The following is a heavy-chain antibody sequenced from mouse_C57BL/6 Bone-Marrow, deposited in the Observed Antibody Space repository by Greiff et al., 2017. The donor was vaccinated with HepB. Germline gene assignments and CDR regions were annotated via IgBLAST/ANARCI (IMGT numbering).Heavy chain of an antibody. CDR1: GFTFSDYG. CDR2: ISSGSSTI. CDR3: ARDVHDY. Sequence: EVKLVESGGGLVKPGGSQKLSCAASGFTFSDYGMHWVRQAPEKGLEWVAYISSGSSTIYYADTVKGRFTISRDNAKNTLFLQMTSLRSEDTAMYYCARDVHDYWGQGTTLTVSS. J-gene: IGHJ2*01. V-gene: IGHV5-17*01.